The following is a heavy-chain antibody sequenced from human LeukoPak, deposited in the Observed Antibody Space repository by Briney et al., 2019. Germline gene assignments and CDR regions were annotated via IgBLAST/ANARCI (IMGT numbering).Heavy chain of an antibody. CDR1: GGSICSGGYS. CDR2: IYHSGST. CDR3: ASVSRGWCFDL. D-gene: IGHD3-10*01. J-gene: IGHJ2*01. Sequence: SETLSLTCAVSGGSICSGGYSWSWIRQPPGKGLEWIGYIYHSGSTYYNPSLKSRVTISVDRSKNQFSLKLSSVTAADTAVYYCASVSRGWCFDLWGRGTLVTVSS. V-gene: IGHV4-30-2*01.